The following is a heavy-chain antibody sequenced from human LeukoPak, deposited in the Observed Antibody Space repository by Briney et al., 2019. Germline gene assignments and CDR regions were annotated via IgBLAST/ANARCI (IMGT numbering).Heavy chain of an antibody. CDR3: ASSGYSMGPFDY. CDR2: IYSGGST. Sequence: GGSLRLSCAASGFTFSSYGMHWVRQAPGKGLEWVSVIYSGGSTYYADSVKGRFTISRDNSKNTLYLQMNSLRAEDTAVYYCASSGYSMGPFDYWGQGTLVTVSS. D-gene: IGHD3-22*01. V-gene: IGHV3-66*01. J-gene: IGHJ4*02. CDR1: GFTFSSYG.